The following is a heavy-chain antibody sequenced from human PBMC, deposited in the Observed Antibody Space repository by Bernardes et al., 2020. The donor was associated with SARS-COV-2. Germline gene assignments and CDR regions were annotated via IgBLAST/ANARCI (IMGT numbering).Heavy chain of an antibody. Sequence: ASVKVSCKVSGYTLTELSMHWVRQAPGKGLEWMGGFDPEDGETIYAQKFQGRVTMTEDTSTDTAYMELSSLRSEDTAVYYCATGGGGSGWTGWFDPWGQGTLVTVSS. CDR1: GYTLTELS. J-gene: IGHJ5*02. CDR2: FDPEDGET. V-gene: IGHV1-24*01. D-gene: IGHD6-19*01. CDR3: ATGGGGSGWTGWFDP.